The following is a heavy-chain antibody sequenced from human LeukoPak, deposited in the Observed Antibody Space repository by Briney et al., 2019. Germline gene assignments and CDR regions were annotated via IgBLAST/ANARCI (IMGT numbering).Heavy chain of an antibody. V-gene: IGHV1-18*01. CDR3: ARDLRIAAAGIASLPEGY. J-gene: IGHJ4*02. D-gene: IGHD6-13*01. CDR1: GYTFTSYG. Sequence: GASVKVSCKASGYTFTSYGISWVRQAPGQGHEWMGWISAYNGNTNYAQKLQGRVTMTTDTSTSTAYMELRSLRSDDTAVYYCARDLRIAAAGIASLPEGYWGQGTLVTVSS. CDR2: ISAYNGNT.